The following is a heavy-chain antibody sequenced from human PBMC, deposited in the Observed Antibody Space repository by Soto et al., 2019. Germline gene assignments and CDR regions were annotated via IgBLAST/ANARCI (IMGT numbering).Heavy chain of an antibody. Sequence: HPGGSLRLSCAASGFTFSSYAMHWVRQAPGKGLEWVAVISYDGSNKYYADSVKGRFTISRDNSKNTLYLQMNSLRAEDTAVYYCARVPDRGIAVAGPPTTDYWGQGTLVTVSS. CDR3: ARVPDRGIAVAGPPTTDY. CDR2: ISYDGSNK. V-gene: IGHV3-30-3*01. CDR1: GFTFSSYA. D-gene: IGHD6-19*01. J-gene: IGHJ4*02.